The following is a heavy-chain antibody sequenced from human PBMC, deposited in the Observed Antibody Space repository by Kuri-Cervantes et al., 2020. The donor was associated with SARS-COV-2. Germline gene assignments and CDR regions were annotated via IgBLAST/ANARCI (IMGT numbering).Heavy chain of an antibody. V-gene: IGHV3-11*04. CDR1: GFLFSDYY. D-gene: IGHD3-9*01. CDR3: ARDGLGGDVHYYDILTGYYPYYMDV. J-gene: IGHJ6*03. Sequence: GGSLRLSCTASGFLFSDYYMTWIRRAPGKGLEWVSNIGPSGSTKYYADSVKGRFTISRDNAKNSLYLQMNSLRAEDTAVYYCARDGLGGDVHYYDILTGYYPYYMDVWGKGTTVTVSS. CDR2: IGPSGSTK.